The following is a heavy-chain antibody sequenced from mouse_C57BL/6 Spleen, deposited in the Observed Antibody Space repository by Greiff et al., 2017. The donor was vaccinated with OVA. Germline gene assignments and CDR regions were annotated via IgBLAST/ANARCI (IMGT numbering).Heavy chain of an antibody. J-gene: IGHJ3*01. CDR1: GYTFTSYG. Sequence: QVQLQQSGAELARPGASVKLSCKASGYTFTSYGISWVKQRTGQGLEWIGEIYPRSGNTYYNEKFKGKATLTADKSSSTAYMELRSLTSEDSAVYFCARGYDGYYAWFAYWGQGTLVTVSA. V-gene: IGHV1-81*01. CDR3: ARGYDGYYAWFAY. CDR2: IYPRSGNT. D-gene: IGHD2-3*01.